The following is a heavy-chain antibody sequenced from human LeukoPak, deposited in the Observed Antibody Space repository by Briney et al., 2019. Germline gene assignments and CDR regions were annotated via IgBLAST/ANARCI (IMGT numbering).Heavy chain of an antibody. CDR1: GFTFSSYA. D-gene: IGHD4-11*01. CDR3: AKAFGGYSKPSDY. J-gene: IGHJ4*02. V-gene: IGHV3-23*01. Sequence: GGSLRLSCAASGFTFSSYAMSWVRQAPGKGVEWVSVISDGGGYTFFADSVKGRFTISRDNSKNTLYLQMSSLRPEDTAVYYCAKAFGGYSKPSDYWGQGTLVTVSS. CDR2: ISDGGGYT.